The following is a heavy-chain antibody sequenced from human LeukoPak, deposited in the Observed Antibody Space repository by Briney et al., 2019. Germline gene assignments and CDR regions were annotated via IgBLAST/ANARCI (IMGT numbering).Heavy chain of an antibody. CDR3: ALTAAGSTDYFDY. Sequence: GGSLRLSCAASGFTFSSYAMSWVRQAPGKGLEWVSSISSSSSYIYYADSVKGRFTISRDNAKNSLYLQMNSLRAEDTAVYYCALTAAGSTDYFDYWGQGTLVTVSS. CDR2: ISSSSSYI. J-gene: IGHJ4*02. CDR1: GFTFSSYA. D-gene: IGHD6-13*01. V-gene: IGHV3-21*01.